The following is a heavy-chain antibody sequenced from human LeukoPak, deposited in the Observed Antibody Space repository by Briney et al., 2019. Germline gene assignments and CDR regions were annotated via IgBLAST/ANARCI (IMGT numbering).Heavy chain of an antibody. J-gene: IGHJ3*02. CDR2: TYYRSKWYN. CDR1: GDSVSSNSAA. V-gene: IGHV6-1*01. CDR3: SRDLSMRFGGVIGTTSDAFDI. Sequence: SQTHSLTCTISGDSVSSNSAAWNWIRQSPSRVLEWLGRTYYRSKWYNDYAVSVKSRITINPDTSKNQFSLQLNSVTPEDTAVSYCSRDLSMRFGGVIGTTSDAFDIWGQGTMVTVSS. D-gene: IGHD3-16*01.